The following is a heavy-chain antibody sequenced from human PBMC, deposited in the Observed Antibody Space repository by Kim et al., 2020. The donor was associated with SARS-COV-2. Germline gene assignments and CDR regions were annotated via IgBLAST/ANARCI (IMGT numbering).Heavy chain of an antibody. V-gene: IGHV3-21*01. Sequence: GGSLRLSCAASGFTFSSYSMNWVRQAPRKGLEWVSSISSSSSYIYYADSVKGRFTISRDNAKNSLYLQMNSLRAEDTAVYYCARGDIFSDSAVYYGMDVWGQGTTVTDSS. CDR2: ISSSSSYI. CDR1: GFTFSSYS. D-gene: IGHD3-9*01. J-gene: IGHJ6*02. CDR3: ARGDIFSDSAVYYGMDV.